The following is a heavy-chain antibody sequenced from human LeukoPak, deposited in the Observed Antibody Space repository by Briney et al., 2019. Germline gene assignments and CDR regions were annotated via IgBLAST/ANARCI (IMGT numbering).Heavy chain of an antibody. CDR2: ITTSGAST. J-gene: IGHJ4*02. D-gene: IGHD1-1*01. CDR3: ARDYPTSGIVTLFDY. V-gene: IGHV3-23*01. CDR1: GFTFNYYA. Sequence: GGSLRPSCASSGFTFNYYAMTWVRQAPGKGLEWVSSITTSGASTYYADSVKGRFTISRDNSKNSLYLQMTSLRAEDTAVYYCARDYPTSGIVTLFDYWGQGTLVTVSS.